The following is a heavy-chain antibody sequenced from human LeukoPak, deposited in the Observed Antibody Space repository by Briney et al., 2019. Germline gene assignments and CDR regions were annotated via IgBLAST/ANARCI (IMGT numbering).Heavy chain of an antibody. D-gene: IGHD5-12*01. V-gene: IGHV1-69*13. CDR3: ASTARYSGYAEGNYYYYMDV. J-gene: IGHJ6*03. CDR2: IIPLFGTT. CDR1: GDTVTNYA. Sequence: ASVKVSCKASGDTVTNYAISWVRLAPGEGLEWVGGIIPLFGTTNYAQKFKGRVTITADESTRTAYMELSGLRSEDTAVYYCASTARYSGYAEGNYYYYMDVWGKGTTVTVSS.